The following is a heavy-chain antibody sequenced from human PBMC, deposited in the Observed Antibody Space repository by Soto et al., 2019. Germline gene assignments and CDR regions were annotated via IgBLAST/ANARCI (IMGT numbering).Heavy chain of an antibody. J-gene: IGHJ5*02. CDR3: ARGQXRQWDFWSGYYKDWFDP. CDR2: IIPIFGTA. D-gene: IGHD3-3*01. CDR1: GGTFSSYA. V-gene: IGHV1-69*13. Sequence: SVKVSCKASGGTFSSYAISWVRQAPGQGLEWMGGIIPIFGTANYAQKFQGRVTITADESTSTAYMELSSLRSEDTAVYYCARGQXRQWDFWSGYYKDWFDPWGQGTLVTVSS.